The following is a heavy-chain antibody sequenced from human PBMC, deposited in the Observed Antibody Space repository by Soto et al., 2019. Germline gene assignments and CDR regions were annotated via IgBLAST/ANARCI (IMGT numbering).Heavy chain of an antibody. J-gene: IGHJ4*02. D-gene: IGHD3-10*01. CDR1: GFTFSSYA. CDR3: ASRSPGTMVRGVIAKIDY. Sequence: EVQLLESGGGLVQPGGSLRLSCAASGFTFSSYAMSWVRQAPGKGLEWVSAISGSGGSTYYADSVKGRFTISRDNSKNTLYLQMNSLRAEDTAVYYCASRSPGTMVRGVIAKIDYWGQGTLVTVSS. CDR2: ISGSGGST. V-gene: IGHV3-23*01.